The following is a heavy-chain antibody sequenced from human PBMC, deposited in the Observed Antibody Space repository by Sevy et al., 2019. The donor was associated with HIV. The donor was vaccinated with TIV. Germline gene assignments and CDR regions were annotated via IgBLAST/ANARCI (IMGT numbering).Heavy chain of an antibody. J-gene: IGHJ1*01. CDR1: GFSLSTYW. CDR3: VRAIAADGSF. CDR2: IKQDGSVK. V-gene: IGHV3-7*01. Sequence: GGSLRLSCAASGFSLSTYWMSWVRQAPGKGLEWVANIKQDGSVKYYVDSVKGRFTNSRDNARNFLYLQMNSLRAEDTALYYCVRAIAADGSFWGQGTLVTVSS. D-gene: IGHD6-13*01.